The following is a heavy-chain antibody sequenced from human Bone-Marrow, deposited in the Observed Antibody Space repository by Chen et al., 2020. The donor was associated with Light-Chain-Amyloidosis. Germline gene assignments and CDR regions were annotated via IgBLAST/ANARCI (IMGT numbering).Heavy chain of an antibody. D-gene: IGHD5-18*01. J-gene: IGHJ4*02. CDR3: ARGESVYRNGNDFFDE. V-gene: IGHV4-39*06. CDR2: ISRTGAT. CDR1: GDSTRSSLYY. Sequence: RLQMQESGPGLVKPSETLSLSCTVSGDSTRSSLYYWHWIRQSTGRGLERIGSISRTGATSYNPSLGSRGTISLDTSKNRYSVDVTSVTAADTAVYYCARGESVYRNGNDFFDEWGQGTLVTVSS.